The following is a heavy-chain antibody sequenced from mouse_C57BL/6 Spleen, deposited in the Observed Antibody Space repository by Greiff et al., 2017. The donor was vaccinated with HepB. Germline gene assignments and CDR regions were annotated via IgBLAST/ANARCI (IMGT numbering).Heavy chain of an antibody. D-gene: IGHD2-1*01. CDR1: GYTLTSYW. V-gene: IGHV1-55*01. CDR3: ARRNYGNYFDY. CDR2: IYPGSGST. Sequence: VQLQQSGAELVKPGASVKMSCKASGYTLTSYWITWVKQRPGQGLEWIGDIYPGSGSTNYNEKFKSKATLTVDTSSRTAYMQLSSLTSEDSAVYYCARRNYGNYFDYWGQGTTLTVSS. J-gene: IGHJ2*01.